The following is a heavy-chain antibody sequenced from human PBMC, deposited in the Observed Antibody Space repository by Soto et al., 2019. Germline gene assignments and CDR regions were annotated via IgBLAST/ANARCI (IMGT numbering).Heavy chain of an antibody. Sequence: SETLYLTCTVSGGSISSGDYYWSWIRQPPGKGLEWIGYIYYSGSTYYNPSLKSRVTISVDTSKNQFSLKLSSVTAADTAVYYCARYDYSNQLDYWGQGTLVTVS. CDR2: IYYSGST. CDR1: GGSISSGDYY. CDR3: ARYDYSNQLDY. V-gene: IGHV4-30-4*01. D-gene: IGHD4-4*01. J-gene: IGHJ4*02.